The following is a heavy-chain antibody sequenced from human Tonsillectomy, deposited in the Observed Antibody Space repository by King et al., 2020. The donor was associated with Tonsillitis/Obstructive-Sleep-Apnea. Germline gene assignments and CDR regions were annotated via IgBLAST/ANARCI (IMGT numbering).Heavy chain of an antibody. CDR2: ISAYNGNT. CDR3: ARDCGTTRCFGHWFDP. Sequence: QLVQSGAEVKKPGASVKVSCQASGYTFTSYGISWVRQAPGQGLEWMGWISAYNGNTHYAQKLQGRVTMTTDTSTSTAYMDLRSLRSDDTAVYYCARDCGTTRCFGHWFDPWGQGTLVTVSS. D-gene: IGHD1-7*01. J-gene: IGHJ5*02. V-gene: IGHV1-18*01. CDR1: GYTFTSYG.